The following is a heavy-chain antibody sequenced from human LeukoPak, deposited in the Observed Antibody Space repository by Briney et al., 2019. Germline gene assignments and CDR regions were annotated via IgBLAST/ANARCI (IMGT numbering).Heavy chain of an antibody. V-gene: IGHV3-23*01. CDR3: AKARVGYCSGGSCYQDY. Sequence: PGGPLRLSCAASGSTFSSNAMSWVRQAPGKGLEWVSAISGSGGSTYYADSVKGRFTISRDSHKNTLYLQMNSLRAEDTAVYYCAKARVGYCSGGSCYQDYWGQGTLVTVSS. D-gene: IGHD2-15*01. CDR2: ISGSGGST. J-gene: IGHJ4*02. CDR1: GSTFSSNA.